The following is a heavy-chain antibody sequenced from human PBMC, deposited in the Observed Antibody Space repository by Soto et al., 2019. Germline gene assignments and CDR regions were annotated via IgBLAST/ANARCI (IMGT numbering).Heavy chain of an antibody. D-gene: IGHD1-26*01. J-gene: IGHJ4*02. CDR1: GFTFSSCG. CDR3: AKDFIVGATTPYYFDY. CDR2: ISYDGSNK. V-gene: IGHV3-30*18. Sequence: PGGSLRLSCAASGFTFSSCGMHWVRQAPGKGLEWVAVISYDGSNKYYADSVKGRFTISRDNSKNTLYLQMNSLRAEDTAVYYCAKDFIVGATTPYYFDYWGQGTLVTVSS.